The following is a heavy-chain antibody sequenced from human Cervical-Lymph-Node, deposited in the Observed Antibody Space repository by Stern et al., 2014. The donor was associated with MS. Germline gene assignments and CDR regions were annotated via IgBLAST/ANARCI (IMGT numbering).Heavy chain of an antibody. CDR3: ARAIFGVVTPTMAPDAFDI. CDR1: GFTVSSNY. Sequence: EVQLVQSGGGLIQPGGSLRLSCAASGFTVSSNYMSWVRQSPGTGLQWVSLIYTDGSTYYADSVKGRFTISRDHSKNTLYLQMNSLGAEGTALYYCARAIFGVVTPTMAPDAFDIWGQGTMVTVSS. J-gene: IGHJ3*02. V-gene: IGHV3-53*01. CDR2: IYTDGST. D-gene: IGHD3-3*01.